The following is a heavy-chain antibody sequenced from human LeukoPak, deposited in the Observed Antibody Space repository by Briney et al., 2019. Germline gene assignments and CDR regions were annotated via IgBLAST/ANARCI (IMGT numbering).Heavy chain of an antibody. V-gene: IGHV3-30*02. CDR2: IQFDGSNS. Sequence: PGGSLRLSCAASGFTFSSVGMDWVRQAPGKGLEWVAFIQFDGSNSYYADSVKGRFTLSRDNSKNTLYLQMDSLRAEDTAIYYCAKGQGYYCDHWGQGTLVTVSS. CDR3: AKGQGYYCDH. D-gene: IGHD3-22*01. J-gene: IGHJ4*02. CDR1: GFTFSSVG.